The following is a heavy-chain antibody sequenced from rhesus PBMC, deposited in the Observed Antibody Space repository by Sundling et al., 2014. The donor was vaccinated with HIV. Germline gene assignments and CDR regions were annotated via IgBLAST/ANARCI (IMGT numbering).Heavy chain of an antibody. D-gene: IGHD1-20*01. CDR3: AREYSWNKPYYFDY. CDR2: ISGSSGST. V-gene: IGHV4-165*01. J-gene: IGHJ4*01. Sequence: QVQLQESGPGLVKPSETLSLTCAVSGGSFSGYFWGWIRQPPGKGLEWIGYISGSSGSTDYNPSLKSRVTISTDTSNNQFSLKLSSVTAADTAVYYCAREYSWNKPYYFDYWGQGVLVTVSS. CDR1: GGSFSGYF.